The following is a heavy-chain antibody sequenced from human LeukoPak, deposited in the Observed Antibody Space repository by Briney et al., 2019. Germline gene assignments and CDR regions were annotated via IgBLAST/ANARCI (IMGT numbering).Heavy chain of an antibody. Sequence: GGSLRLSCAASGFTFDDYAMHWVRQAPGKGLEWVSSISWNSGIVGYADSVKGRFTVSRDNAENSLYLQMNSLKTEDTALYYCAKALGLGYCSGGSCYEFHYWGQGTLVTVSS. CDR3: AKALGLGYCSGGSCYEFHY. V-gene: IGHV3-9*01. CDR2: ISWNSGIV. CDR1: GFTFDDYA. J-gene: IGHJ4*02. D-gene: IGHD2-15*01.